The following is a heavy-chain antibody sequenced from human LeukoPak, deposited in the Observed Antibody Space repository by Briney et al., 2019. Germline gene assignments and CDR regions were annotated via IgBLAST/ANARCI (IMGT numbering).Heavy chain of an antibody. Sequence: RGGSLSLSCAASGFTFSSYSMNWVRQAPGKGLEWVSYITSSSGTIHYADSVKGRFSISRDNAKNSLYLQMNSLSDEDTAVYYCTRDPHALDFWGQGTLVTVSS. CDR3: TRDPHALDF. V-gene: IGHV3-48*02. CDR1: GFTFSSYS. J-gene: IGHJ4*02. CDR2: ITSSSGTI.